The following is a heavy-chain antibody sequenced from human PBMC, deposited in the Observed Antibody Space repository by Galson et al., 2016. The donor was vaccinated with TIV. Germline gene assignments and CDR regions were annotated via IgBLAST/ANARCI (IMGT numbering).Heavy chain of an antibody. CDR3: AKMDSSGFDYVRRFDY. J-gene: IGHJ4*02. D-gene: IGHD3-22*01. CDR1: GFTFSSFA. CDR2: ISAGGGRT. Sequence: SLRLSCAASGFTFSSFAMSWVRQAPGKGLEWVSRISAGGGRTNYAGSVKGRFTISRDNPKNTLYLQMSSLRADDTAVYFCAKMDSSGFDYVRRFDYWGQGTLLTVSS. V-gene: IGHV3-23*01.